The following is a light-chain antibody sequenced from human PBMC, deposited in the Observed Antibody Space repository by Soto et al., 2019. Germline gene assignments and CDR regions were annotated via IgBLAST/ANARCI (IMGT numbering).Light chain of an antibody. Sequence: QAVLTQPRSVSGSPGQSVTISCTGTSSEVGGYDFVSWYQQHPGKAPKLMIYDISKRPSGVPDRFSGSKSGNTASLTISGLQAEDEADYYCCSYAGSYTLVFGGGTKVTVL. J-gene: IGLJ2*01. CDR3: CSYAGSYTLV. CDR1: SSEVGGYDF. CDR2: DIS. V-gene: IGLV2-11*01.